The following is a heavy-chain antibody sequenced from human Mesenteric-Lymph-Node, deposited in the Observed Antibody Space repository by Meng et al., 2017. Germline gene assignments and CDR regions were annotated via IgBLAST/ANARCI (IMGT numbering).Heavy chain of an antibody. Sequence: GESLKISCAASGFTFSSYSMNWVRQAPGKGLEWVSGVSGHGKSTYYADSVEGRFTISRDNSQNIMYLQMNSLRAEDTAVYYCAKGFTHYYGVDAFDVWGQGTMVTVSS. CDR3: AKGFTHYYGVDAFDV. D-gene: IGHD3-10*01. CDR2: VSGHGKST. V-gene: IGHV3-23*01. CDR1: GFTFSSYS. J-gene: IGHJ3*01.